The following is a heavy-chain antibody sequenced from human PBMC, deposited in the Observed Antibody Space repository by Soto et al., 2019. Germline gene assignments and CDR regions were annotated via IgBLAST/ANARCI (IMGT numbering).Heavy chain of an antibody. CDR3: ACCVYYYYGMDV. D-gene: IGHD5-18*01. CDR1: GYTFTSYD. Sequence: QVQLVQSGAEVKKPGASVKVSCKASGYTFTSYDINWVRQATGQGLEWMGWMNPNSGNTGYAQKFQGRVTMTRNTSINTAYMELSSLRSEDTAVYYCACCVYYYYGMDVWGQGTTVTVSS. V-gene: IGHV1-8*01. J-gene: IGHJ6*02. CDR2: MNPNSGNT.